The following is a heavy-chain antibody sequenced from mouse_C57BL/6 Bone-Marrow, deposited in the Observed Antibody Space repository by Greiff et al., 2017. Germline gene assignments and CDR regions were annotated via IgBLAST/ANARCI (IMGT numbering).Heavy chain of an antibody. Sequence: QVQLKQSGAELARPGASVKLSCKASGYTFTSYGISWVKQRTGQGLEWIGEIYPRSGNTYYNEKFKGKDTLTADKSSSTAYMELRSLTSEDSAVYFCAREPYYGSSYVGFAYWGQGTLVTVSA. V-gene: IGHV1-81*01. CDR3: AREPYYGSSYVGFAY. D-gene: IGHD1-1*01. CDR2: IYPRSGNT. J-gene: IGHJ3*01. CDR1: GYTFTSYG.